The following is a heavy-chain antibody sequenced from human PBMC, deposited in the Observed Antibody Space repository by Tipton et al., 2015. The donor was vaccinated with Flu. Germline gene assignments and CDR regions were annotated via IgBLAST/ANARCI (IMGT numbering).Heavy chain of an antibody. V-gene: IGHV4-39*07. D-gene: IGHD5-12*01. CDR2: IYYTGSL. CDR3: AGKNILATVSFSS. CDR1: GGSINSENYY. J-gene: IGHJ4*02. Sequence: TLSLTCTVSGGSINSENYYWGWIRQPPGKGLGWIGSIYYTGSLYYNPPLKSRVTISLDTSKNQFSLKLSSVTAADTAVYYCAGKNILATVSFSSWGQGTLITVSS.